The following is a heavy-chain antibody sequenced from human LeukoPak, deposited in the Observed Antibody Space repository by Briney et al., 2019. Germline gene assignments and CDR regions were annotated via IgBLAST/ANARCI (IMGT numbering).Heavy chain of an antibody. CDR3: VRVRLGGAHDY. Sequence: GGSLRLSCAASGFTFSDYYVGWIRQAPGKAPEWIARSKSKFNSYPTDYAASVKVTFTISRDESQSSLYLIMRSLNTEDTAVYYCVRVRLGGAHDYWGQGTLVTVSS. J-gene: IGHJ4*02. CDR1: GFTFSDYY. D-gene: IGHD3-16*01. V-gene: IGHV3-72*01. CDR2: SKSKFNSYPT.